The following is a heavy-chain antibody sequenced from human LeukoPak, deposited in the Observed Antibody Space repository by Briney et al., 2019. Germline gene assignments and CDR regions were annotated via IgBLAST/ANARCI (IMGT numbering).Heavy chain of an antibody. CDR1: GYTFTTYG. CDR2: ISPYNGNT. J-gene: IGHJ4*02. CDR3: AEDYGDGVDY. Sequence: ASVKVSCKASGYTFTTYGFTWVRQAPGQGLEWMGWISPYNGNTNYAQNVQGRVTMTTDTSTSTAYMELRRLRSDDTAVYYCAEDYGDGVDYWGQGTLVTVSS. D-gene: IGHD4-17*01. V-gene: IGHV1-18*01.